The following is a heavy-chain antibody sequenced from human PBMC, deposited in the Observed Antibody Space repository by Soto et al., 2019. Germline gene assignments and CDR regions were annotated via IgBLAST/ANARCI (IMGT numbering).Heavy chain of an antibody. CDR3: AKDWAGSSWQSPHFDY. J-gene: IGHJ4*01. Sequence: PGGSLRLSCAASGFTFRSYDMHWVRQAPGKGLEWVAVMSYDGSIKYYADSVKGRFTTSRDNSKDTLYLQMNSLRAEDTAVYSCAKDWAGSSWQSPHFDYWGHGTLVTVSS. CDR2: MSYDGSIK. CDR1: GFTFRSYD. V-gene: IGHV3-30*18. D-gene: IGHD6-13*01.